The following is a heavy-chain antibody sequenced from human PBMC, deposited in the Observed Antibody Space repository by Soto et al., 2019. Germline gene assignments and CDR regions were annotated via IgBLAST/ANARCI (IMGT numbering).Heavy chain of an antibody. D-gene: IGHD1-26*01. J-gene: IGHJ4*01. Sequence: QVQLVQSGAEEKKPGASVKVSCKASGYTFTSYAMHWVRQAPGQRLEWMGWINAGNGNTKYSQKFQGRVTITRDTSASKAYMELRSLRSEDTAVYYCARVSWERRYYFDYWGQGTLVTVSS. V-gene: IGHV1-3*05. CDR2: INAGNGNT. CDR1: GYTFTSYA. CDR3: ARVSWERRYYFDY.